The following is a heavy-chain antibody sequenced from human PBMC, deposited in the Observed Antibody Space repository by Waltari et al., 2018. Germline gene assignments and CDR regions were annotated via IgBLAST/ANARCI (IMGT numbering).Heavy chain of an antibody. V-gene: IGHV3-30*18. Sequence: QVQLVESGGGVVQPGRSLRLTCAASGFTFSSYGMHWVRQAPGKGLEWVAVISYDGSNKYYADSVKGRFTISRDNSKNTLYRQMNSLRAEDTAVYYCAKDGDSSSWHFDYWGQGTLVTVSS. CDR1: GFTFSSYG. J-gene: IGHJ4*02. D-gene: IGHD6-13*01. CDR3: AKDGDSSSWHFDY. CDR2: ISYDGSNK.